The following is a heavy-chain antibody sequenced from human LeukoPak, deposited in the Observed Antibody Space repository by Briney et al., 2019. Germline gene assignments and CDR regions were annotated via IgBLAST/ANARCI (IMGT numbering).Heavy chain of an antibody. V-gene: IGHV3-48*03. Sequence: PGGSLRLSCGASGFNFSNYEMNWVRRAPGKGLEWTSYISDSGETTYYADSVKGRFTISRDNAKNSVFLQIDSLRAEDTAVYYCARDTSIVGVTGAGFDYWGQGTLVTVSS. CDR3: ARDTSIVGVTGAGFDY. CDR2: ISDSGETT. D-gene: IGHD1-26*01. J-gene: IGHJ4*02. CDR1: GFNFSNYE.